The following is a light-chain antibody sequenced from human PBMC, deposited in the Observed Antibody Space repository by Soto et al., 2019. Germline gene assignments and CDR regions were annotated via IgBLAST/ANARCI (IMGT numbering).Light chain of an antibody. CDR2: AAS. CDR3: QQSYTTPRT. Sequence: DIQMTQSPSSLSASVGDRVTITCRASQSISSYLNWYQQKPGKAPKLLIYAASSVQSGVPSRVSGSGSGTDFTLTISSLQPEDFATYYCQQSYTTPRTFGQGTKVEI. CDR1: QSISSY. V-gene: IGKV1-39*01. J-gene: IGKJ1*01.